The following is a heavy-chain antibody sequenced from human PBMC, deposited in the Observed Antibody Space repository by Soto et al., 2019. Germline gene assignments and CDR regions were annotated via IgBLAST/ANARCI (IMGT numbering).Heavy chain of an antibody. Sequence: GGSLRLSCAASGFTFSSYAMSWVRQAPGKGLEWVSAISGSGGTTYYADSVKGRFTISRDNSKNTLYLQMNNLRAEDTAVYYCAKFSRSSSSASSAYPWAQRTLVPVSS. CDR3: AKFSRSSSSASSAYP. CDR2: ISGSGGTT. V-gene: IGHV3-23*01. CDR1: GFTFSSYA. D-gene: IGHD3-22*01. J-gene: IGHJ5*02.